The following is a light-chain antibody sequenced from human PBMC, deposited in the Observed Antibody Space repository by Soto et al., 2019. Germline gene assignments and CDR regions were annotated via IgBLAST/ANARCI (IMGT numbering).Light chain of an antibody. CDR2: DAS. J-gene: IGKJ3*01. CDR1: QSVSSY. V-gene: IGKV3-11*01. CDR3: HKRSNWLRT. Sequence: EIVLTQSPATLSLSPGERATLSCRASQSVSSYLAWYQQKPGQAPRLLIYDASNRATGIPARFSGSGSGTDFTLTISSLEPEDFAVYYCHKRSNWLRTFAPGTKVA.